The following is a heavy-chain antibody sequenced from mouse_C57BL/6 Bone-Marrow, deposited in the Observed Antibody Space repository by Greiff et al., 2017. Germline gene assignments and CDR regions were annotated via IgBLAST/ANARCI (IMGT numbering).Heavy chain of an antibody. Sequence: EVKLVESGGGLVKPGGSLKLSCAASGFTFSDYGMHWVRQAPETGLEWVAYISSGSSTIYYADTVKGRFTISRDNAKNTLFLQMTSLRSEDTAMYYCARRNSTVVANYAMDYWGQGTSVTVSS. V-gene: IGHV5-17*01. D-gene: IGHD1-1*01. J-gene: IGHJ4*01. CDR1: GFTFSDYG. CDR2: ISSGSSTI. CDR3: ARRNSTVVANYAMDY.